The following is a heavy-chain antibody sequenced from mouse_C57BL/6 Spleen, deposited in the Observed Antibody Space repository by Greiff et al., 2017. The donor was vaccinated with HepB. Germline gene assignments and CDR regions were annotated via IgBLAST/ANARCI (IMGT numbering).Heavy chain of an antibody. D-gene: IGHD1-1*01. J-gene: IGHJ4*01. CDR1: GYAFSSYW. CDR3: ARRRTYGSSPFYAMDY. V-gene: IGHV1-80*01. Sequence: ESGAELVKPGASVKISCKASGYAFSSYWMNWVKQRPGKGLEWIGQIYPGDGDTNYNGKFKGKATLTADKSSSTAYMQLSSLTSEDSAVYFCARRRTYGSSPFYAMDYWGQGTSVTVSS. CDR2: IYPGDGDT.